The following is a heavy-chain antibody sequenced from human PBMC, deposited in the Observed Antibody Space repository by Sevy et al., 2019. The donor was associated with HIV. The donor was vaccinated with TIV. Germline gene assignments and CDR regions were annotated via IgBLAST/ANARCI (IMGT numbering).Heavy chain of an antibody. CDR1: GYTLTELS. Sequence: ASVKVSCKVSGYTLTELSMHWVRQAPGKGLEWMGGFDPEDGETIYAQKFQGRVTMTEDTSTDTAYMELSSLRSEDTAVYYCAIARVIVGAGGYWFDPWGQGTLVTVSS. J-gene: IGHJ5*02. D-gene: IGHD1-26*01. CDR2: FDPEDGET. CDR3: AIARVIVGAGGYWFDP. V-gene: IGHV1-24*01.